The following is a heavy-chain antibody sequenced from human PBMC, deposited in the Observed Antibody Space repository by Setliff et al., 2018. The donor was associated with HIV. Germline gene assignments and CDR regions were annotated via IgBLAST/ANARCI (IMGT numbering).Heavy chain of an antibody. CDR2: IHPGDSNT. CDR1: GYSFTSYW. V-gene: IGHV5-51*01. Sequence: PGESLKISCKGSGYSFTSYWIGWVRQMPGKGLEWMGIIHPGDSNTRYGPSFQGQVTISADKSISTAYLQWGSLKASDTAMYYCASSITVAAGRSHYYYAMDVWGQGTTVTVSS. J-gene: IGHJ6*02. D-gene: IGHD1-20*01. CDR3: ASSITVAAGRSHYYYAMDV.